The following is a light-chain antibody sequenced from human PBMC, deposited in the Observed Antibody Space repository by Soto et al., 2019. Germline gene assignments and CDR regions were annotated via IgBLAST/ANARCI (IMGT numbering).Light chain of an antibody. J-gene: IGKJ4*01. CDR2: GAS. V-gene: IGKV3-15*01. CDR1: QSVSSL. Sequence: IVLTQSPATLSVSPGERATLSCRASQSVSSLLAWYQQKPRQAPRLLIYGASTRATGIPARFSGSGSGTEFTLTISSLQSEDFAVYYCQQYNNWPPLTFGGGTKVDIK. CDR3: QQYNNWPPLT.